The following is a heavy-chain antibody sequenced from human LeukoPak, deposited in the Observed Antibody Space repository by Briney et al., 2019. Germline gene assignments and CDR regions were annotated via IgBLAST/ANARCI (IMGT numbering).Heavy chain of an antibody. CDR1: GGSLSSSSYY. J-gene: IGHJ4*02. CDR3: ARDLSGVRYNEIFDY. CDR2: IYYSGST. D-gene: IGHD2-2*02. Sequence: SETLSLTCTVSGGSLSSSSYYWGWIRQPPGKGLEWIGSIYYSGSTYYNPSLKSRVTISVDTSKNQFSLKLSSVTAADTAVYYCARDLSGVRYNEIFDYWGQGILVTVSS. V-gene: IGHV4-39*07.